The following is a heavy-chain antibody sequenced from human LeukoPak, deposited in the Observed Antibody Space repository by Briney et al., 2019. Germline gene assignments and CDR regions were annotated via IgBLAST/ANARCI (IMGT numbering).Heavy chain of an antibody. Sequence: GGSLRLSCAVSGLTFSSSWMDWVRQAPGKGLEWVASINPDGNKKYSADSVKGRFTISRDNAENSLYLEMNSLRVEDTAFYYCARDLAYSRLDYWGQGMLVTVSS. J-gene: IGHJ4*02. D-gene: IGHD5-18*01. CDR3: ARDLAYSRLDY. V-gene: IGHV3-7*01. CDR2: INPDGNKK. CDR1: GLTFSSSW.